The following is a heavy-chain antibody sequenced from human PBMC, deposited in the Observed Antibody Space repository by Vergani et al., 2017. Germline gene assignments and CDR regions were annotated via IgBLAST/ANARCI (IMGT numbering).Heavy chain of an antibody. V-gene: IGHV1-46*03. Sequence: QVQVVQSGAEVKKSGASVKVSCKTSGYTFSNYYMHWVRQAPGQGLEWMGILNPSGGHTNYAQKFQGRVTMTRDTSPSPVYMELCSLRSEDTAIYYCARGDYGILTGYRYWGQGTLVTVSS. J-gene: IGHJ4*02. CDR2: LNPSGGHT. CDR3: ARGDYGILTGYRY. CDR1: GYTFSNYY. D-gene: IGHD3-9*01.